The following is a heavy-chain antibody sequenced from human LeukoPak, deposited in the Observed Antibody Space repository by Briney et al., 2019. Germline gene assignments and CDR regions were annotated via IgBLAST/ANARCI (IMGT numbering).Heavy chain of an antibody. CDR3: ARGPSITILGVVIGLDY. J-gene: IGHJ4*02. CDR2: INHSGST. D-gene: IGHD3-3*01. CDR1: GGSFSGYY. Sequence: SETLSLTCAVYGGSFSGYYWSWIRQTPGKGLEWIGEINHSGSTNYNPSLKSRVTISVDTSKNQFSLKLSSVTAADTAVYYCARGPSITILGVVIGLDYWGQGTPVTVSS. V-gene: IGHV4-34*01.